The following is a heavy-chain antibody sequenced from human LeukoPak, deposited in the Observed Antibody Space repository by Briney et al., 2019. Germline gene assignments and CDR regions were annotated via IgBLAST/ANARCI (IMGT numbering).Heavy chain of an antibody. V-gene: IGHV3-48*01. CDR2: ISSSGSPT. J-gene: IGHJ4*02. Sequence: PGGSLRLSCAASGFTFSSYHMSWVRQAPGKGLEWVSYISSSGSPTHYADSVKGRFTISRDNAKNLLYLQMTSLRAEDTAVYYCARVGYYSSGPFSYFDYWGQGTLVTVSS. D-gene: IGHD3-10*01. CDR1: GFTFSSYH. CDR3: ARVGYYSSGPFSYFDY.